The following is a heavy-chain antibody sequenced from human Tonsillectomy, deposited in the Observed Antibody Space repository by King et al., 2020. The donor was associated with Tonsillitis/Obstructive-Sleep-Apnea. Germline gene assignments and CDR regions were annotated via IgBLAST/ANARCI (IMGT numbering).Heavy chain of an antibody. CDR3: ARGPRTTVTTRWVNY. CDR2: IYHSGST. Sequence: VQLQQWGAGLLKPSETLSLTCAVHGGSFSGYYWSWIRQPPGKGLEWIGEIYHSGSTNYNPSLKSRVTISADTSKNQFSLNLSSVTAADTAVYYCARGPRTTVTTRWVNYWGQGTLVTVSS. V-gene: IGHV4-34*01. D-gene: IGHD4-17*01. CDR1: GGSFSGYY. J-gene: IGHJ4*02.